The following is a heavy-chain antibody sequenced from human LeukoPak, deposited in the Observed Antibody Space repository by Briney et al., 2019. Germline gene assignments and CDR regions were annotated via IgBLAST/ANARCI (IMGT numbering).Heavy chain of an antibody. Sequence: GGSLRLSCAASGFTFSSYAMSWVRQAPGKGLEWVSAISGGGDTYYEDSVKDRFTISRDYSRNTLYLQMFSLTAEDTAVYYCAKVPYGSGSYSTLDYWGQGTLVTVSS. V-gene: IGHV3-23*01. CDR3: AKVPYGSGSYSTLDY. CDR1: GFTFSSYA. D-gene: IGHD3-10*01. J-gene: IGHJ4*02. CDR2: ISGGGDT.